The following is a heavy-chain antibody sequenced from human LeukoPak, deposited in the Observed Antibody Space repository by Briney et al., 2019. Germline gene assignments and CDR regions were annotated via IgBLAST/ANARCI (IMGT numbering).Heavy chain of an antibody. V-gene: IGHV3-7*01. CDR1: GFTFSSYW. J-gene: IGHJ4*02. Sequence: GGSLRLSCAASGFTFSSYWMSWVRQAPGKGLEWVANIKQDGSEKYYVDSVKGRFTISRDNAKNSLYLQMNSPRAEDTAAYYCARVWEWELLDYWGQGTLVTVSS. CDR2: IKQDGSEK. CDR3: ARVWEWELLDY. D-gene: IGHD1-26*01.